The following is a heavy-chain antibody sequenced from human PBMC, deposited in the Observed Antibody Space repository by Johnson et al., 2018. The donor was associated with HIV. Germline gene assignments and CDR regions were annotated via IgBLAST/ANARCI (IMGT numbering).Heavy chain of an antibody. CDR1: GFTFSSHH. V-gene: IGHV3-13*01. J-gene: IGHJ3*02. CDR2: IGTAGDT. D-gene: IGHD1-26*01. Sequence: VQLVESGGGLVQPGESLRLSCGASGFTFSSHHMHWVRQATGKGLEWVSGIGTAGDTYYPGSVKGRFTISRDTAKKSLYLQMNSLRAEDTALYYCAREGGGSNEDDAFDIWGQGTMVTVSS. CDR3: AREGGGSNEDDAFDI.